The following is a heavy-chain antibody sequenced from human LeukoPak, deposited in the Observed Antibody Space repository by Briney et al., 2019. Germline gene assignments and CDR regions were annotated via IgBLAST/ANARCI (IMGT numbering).Heavy chain of an antibody. D-gene: IGHD6-19*01. Sequence: GGSLRLSCVASRLPFSSYWMNWVRQTPGKGLEWVANIKQDRSEKLYVDSVKGRFTISRDNAKNSLFLQMNSVIAEDTAVYYCARDKIGGSMAGSNFDYWGQGTLVTVSS. CDR1: RLPFSSYW. J-gene: IGHJ4*02. CDR3: ARDKIGGSMAGSNFDY. V-gene: IGHV3-7*01. CDR2: IKQDRSEK.